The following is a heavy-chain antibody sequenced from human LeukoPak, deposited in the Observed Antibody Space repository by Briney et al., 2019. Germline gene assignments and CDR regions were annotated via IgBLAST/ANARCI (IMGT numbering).Heavy chain of an antibody. CDR2: ISSSGTSI. V-gene: IGHV3-48*01. Sequence: GVSLTLPCAVSRLIFKSYYVNWVRHAPGRGLEWVSLISSSGTSIYYTDSVKARFTISRDNAQNSLYLQMDSLRAEETAEYYCARSTGGYDGLFDYWGQGTLVTVSS. J-gene: IGHJ4*02. D-gene: IGHD5-12*01. CDR1: RLIFKSYY. CDR3: ARSTGGYDGLFDY.